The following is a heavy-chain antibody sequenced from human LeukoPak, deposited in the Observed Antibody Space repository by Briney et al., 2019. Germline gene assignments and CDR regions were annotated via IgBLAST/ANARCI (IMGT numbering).Heavy chain of an antibody. CDR2: ISGSGHDI. Sequence: PGGSLRLSCAASGFTFSDSYMTWVRQAPGKGVEWVAYISGSGHDINYSDSVKGRFTISRDNAKNSLYLQMNSLRAEDTAVYFCVRPELPGWSVLFDFWGQGTLVTVSS. J-gene: IGHJ4*02. D-gene: IGHD2-15*01. CDR3: VRPELPGWSVLFDF. V-gene: IGHV3-11*04. CDR1: GFTFSDSY.